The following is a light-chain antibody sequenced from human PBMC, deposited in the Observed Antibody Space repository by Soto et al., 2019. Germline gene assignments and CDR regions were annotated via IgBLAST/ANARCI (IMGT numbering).Light chain of an antibody. CDR1: QSVTNNY. Sequence: EIVLTQSPGTLSLSPGERATLFCRASQSVTNNYLAWYHQTPGQPPRLLIYGASSRATGVPDRFSGSGSGTVFTLTINRLEPEDFAVYYCQLYGSSRTFGQGTKVEIK. CDR2: GAS. J-gene: IGKJ1*01. CDR3: QLYGSSRT. V-gene: IGKV3-20*01.